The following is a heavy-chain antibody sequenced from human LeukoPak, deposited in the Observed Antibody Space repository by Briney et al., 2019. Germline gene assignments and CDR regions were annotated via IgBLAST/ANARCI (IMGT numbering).Heavy chain of an antibody. D-gene: IGHD3-3*01. CDR2: ISSSSSYI. CDR1: GFTFSSYS. CDR3: ASCRSGYYYYYYYGMDV. J-gene: IGHJ6*02. V-gene: IGHV3-21*01. Sequence: GGSLRLSCAASGFTFSSYSMNWVRQAPGEGLEWVSSISSSSSYIYYADSVKGRFTISRDNAKNSLYLQMNSLRAEDTAVYYCASCRSGYYYYYYYGMDVWGQGTTVTVSS.